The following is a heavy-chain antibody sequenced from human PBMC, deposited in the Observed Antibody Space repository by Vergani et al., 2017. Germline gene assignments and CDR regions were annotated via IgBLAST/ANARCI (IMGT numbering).Heavy chain of an antibody. V-gene: IGHV1-8*01. CDR3: ERVRTRERTTDDYRFDP. Sequence: QVQLVQSGAEVKKPGASVKVSCKASGYTFTSYDINWVRQATGQGLEWMGWMNPNSGNTGYAQKFQGRITMTRDTSMSTAYMELSSIRSDDTAVYYCERVRTRERTTDDYRFDPWGQGTLVTVSS. CDR1: GYTFTSYD. CDR2: MNPNSGNT. J-gene: IGHJ5*02. D-gene: IGHD4-11*01.